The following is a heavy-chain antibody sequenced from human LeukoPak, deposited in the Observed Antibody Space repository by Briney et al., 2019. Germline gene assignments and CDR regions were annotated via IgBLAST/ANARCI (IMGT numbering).Heavy chain of an antibody. V-gene: IGHV3-48*03. CDR1: GFTFSSYE. D-gene: IGHD6-19*01. Sequence: GGSLRLSCAASGFTFSSYEMNWVRQAPGKGLEWVSYITSSGNTIYYADSVRGRFSISRDNAKSSLYLQMNSLRVEDTAVYYCALLAVASDFDYWGQGALVTVSS. CDR2: ITSSGNTI. J-gene: IGHJ4*02. CDR3: ALLAVASDFDY.